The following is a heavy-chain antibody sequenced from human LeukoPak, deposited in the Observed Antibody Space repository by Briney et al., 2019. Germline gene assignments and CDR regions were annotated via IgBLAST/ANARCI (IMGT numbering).Heavy chain of an antibody. D-gene: IGHD3-22*01. J-gene: IGHJ3*02. CDR2: TYYSGST. CDR3: ASAYYYDSSGYPDAFDI. CDR1: GGSISSSSYY. V-gene: IGHV4-39*01. Sequence: SETLSLTXTVSGGSISSSSYYWGWIRQPPGKGLDWLGSTYYSGSTYYNPSLKSRVSISVDTSKNQFSLKLRSVTAADTAVYYCASAYYYDSSGYPDAFDIWGQGTMVTVSS.